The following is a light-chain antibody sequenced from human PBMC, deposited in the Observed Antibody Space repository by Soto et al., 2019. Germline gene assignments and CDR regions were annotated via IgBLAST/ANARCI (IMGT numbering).Light chain of an antibody. V-gene: IGKV3-20*01. Sequence: TQSPSTLSLSPGERATLSCRASQTVTTSQLTWFQQKPGQAPRLLIYAASIRAAGIPDRFSGSGSGTDFTLTISRLEPEDFAVYYCQQYGSAPFTFGGGTKVDIK. CDR3: QQYGSAPFT. CDR2: AAS. J-gene: IGKJ4*01. CDR1: QTVTTSQ.